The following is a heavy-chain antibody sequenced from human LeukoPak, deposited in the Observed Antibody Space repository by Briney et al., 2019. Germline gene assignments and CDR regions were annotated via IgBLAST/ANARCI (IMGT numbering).Heavy chain of an antibody. D-gene: IGHD5-18*01. CDR2: IYYSGST. J-gene: IGHJ3*02. CDR1: GGSISSGGYY. Sequence: SETLSLTCTVSGGSISSGGYYWSWIRQPPGKGLEWIGYIYYSGSTNYNPSLKSRVTISVDTSKNQFSLKLTSVTAADTAVYYCARVDRAMANDAFDIWGQGTTVTVSS. CDR3: ARVDRAMANDAFDI. V-gene: IGHV4-61*08.